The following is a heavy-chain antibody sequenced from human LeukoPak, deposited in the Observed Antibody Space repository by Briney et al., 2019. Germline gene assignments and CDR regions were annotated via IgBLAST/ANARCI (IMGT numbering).Heavy chain of an antibody. Sequence: GGSLRLSCSASGFTFSDYWMNWVRQAPGKGLEWVANIQKDGSEKYYVDSVKGRFTISRDNAKNSLYLQMNSLRAEDTAVYYCVGYYLGYWGRGTLVTVSS. CDR2: IQKDGSEK. J-gene: IGHJ4*02. CDR1: GFTFSDYW. D-gene: IGHD3-22*01. V-gene: IGHV3-7*01. CDR3: VGYYLGY.